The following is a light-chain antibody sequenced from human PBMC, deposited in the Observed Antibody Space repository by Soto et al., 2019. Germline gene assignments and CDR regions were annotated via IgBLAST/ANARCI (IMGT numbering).Light chain of an antibody. CDR2: DVS. CDR1: QGLSSA. Sequence: AIQLTQSPSSLSASVGDRVTITCRASQGLSSAFAWYQQKPGKVPTLLIYDVSSLQSGVPPRFSGSGSGTDFTLTIRSLQPEDFATYYCHQSETYPLTFGQGTRLDVK. CDR3: HQSETYPLT. J-gene: IGKJ5*01. V-gene: IGKV1-13*02.